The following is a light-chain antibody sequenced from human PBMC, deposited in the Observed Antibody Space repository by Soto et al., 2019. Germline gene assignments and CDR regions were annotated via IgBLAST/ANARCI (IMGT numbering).Light chain of an antibody. CDR1: QSGSSSY. J-gene: IGKJ3*01. Sequence: IVLTQAPGTLSLSPGERATLSCRASQSGSSSYLAWYQQKPGQAPRLLIYGASSRATGIPDRFGGSGSGTDFTLTISRLEPEDFAVYYCQQYGSSPGFTFGPGTKVDIK. CDR2: GAS. CDR3: QQYGSSPGFT. V-gene: IGKV3-20*01.